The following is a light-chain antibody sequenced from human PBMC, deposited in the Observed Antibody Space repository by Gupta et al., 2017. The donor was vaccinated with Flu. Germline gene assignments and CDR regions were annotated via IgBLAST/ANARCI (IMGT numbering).Light chain of an antibody. CDR3: PQLNSDHRT. Sequence: DIQLTQSPSFLSESVGERVTITCRARQGSSSLLTWYQQKPGKAPKLLIYGASTFHSGVPSRFSGSGSGTEFTLTISSLQPEDFATYSCPQLNSDHRTFGPGTKVDVK. CDR1: QGSSSL. J-gene: IGKJ3*01. CDR2: GAS. V-gene: IGKV1-9*01.